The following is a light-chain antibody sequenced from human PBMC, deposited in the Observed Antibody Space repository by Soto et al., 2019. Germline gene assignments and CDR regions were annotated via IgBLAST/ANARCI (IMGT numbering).Light chain of an antibody. V-gene: IGKV1-39*01. Sequence: DIQMTQYTSSLSASVGDRVTIACRASQSISSYLIWYQQRPGKAPKLLIYAASSLQSGVPSRFSGSGSGTDFTLTIGSLQPEDFATYYCQQSYSTPFTFGQGTLLEV. CDR1: QSISSY. CDR3: QQSYSTPFT. CDR2: AAS. J-gene: IGKJ5*01.